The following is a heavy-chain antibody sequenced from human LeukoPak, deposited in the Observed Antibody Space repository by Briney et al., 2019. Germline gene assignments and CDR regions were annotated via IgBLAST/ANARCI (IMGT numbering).Heavy chain of an antibody. Sequence: PGGSLRLSCGAFGFTFSTYAMSWVRQAPGKGLEWVSSISTSSSYIHYADSVKGRFTISRDNAKNSLYLQMNSLRAEDTAVYYCARGTLNIPGEHGAFDYWGQGTLVTVSS. J-gene: IGHJ4*02. D-gene: IGHD1-14*01. V-gene: IGHV3-21*01. CDR3: ARGTLNIPGEHGAFDY. CDR1: GFTFSTYA. CDR2: ISTSSSYI.